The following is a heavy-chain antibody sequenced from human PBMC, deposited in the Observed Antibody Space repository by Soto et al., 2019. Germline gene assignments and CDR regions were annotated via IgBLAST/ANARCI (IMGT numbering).Heavy chain of an antibody. CDR3: ARGFWGFGDVDY. Sequence: QVQLVQSGAEVKKPGASVKVSCKASGYTFTSYDINWVRQATGQGLEWMGWMNPNSGNTGYAQKYQARLTMTRNTSISTAYMELSSLRSEDTAVYYCARGFWGFGDVDYWGQGTLVTVSS. V-gene: IGHV1-8*01. CDR2: MNPNSGNT. CDR1: GYTFTSYD. J-gene: IGHJ4*02. D-gene: IGHD3-10*01.